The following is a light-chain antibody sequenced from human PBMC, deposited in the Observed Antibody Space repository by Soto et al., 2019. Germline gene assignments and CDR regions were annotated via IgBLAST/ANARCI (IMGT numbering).Light chain of an antibody. CDR1: QSISSY. J-gene: IGKJ5*01. CDR2: KAS. V-gene: IGKV1-39*01. CDR3: QQSYGTPIT. Sequence: DIQMTQSPSSLSASVGDRVTITCRASQSISSYLNWYQQKPGKAPKLLIYKASTLKSGVPSRFSGSGSGTEFTLTITSLQPEDFATYYCQQSYGTPITFGQGTRLEIK.